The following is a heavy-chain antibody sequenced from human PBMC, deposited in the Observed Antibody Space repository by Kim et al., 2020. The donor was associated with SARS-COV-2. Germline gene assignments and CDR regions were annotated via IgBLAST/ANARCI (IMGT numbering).Heavy chain of an antibody. Sequence: YYADSWKGRFTISRDNAKNSLYLQRNSLRAEDTAVYYCARDGDSGYYSDYWGQGTLVTVSS. J-gene: IGHJ4*02. CDR3: ARDGDSGYYSDY. V-gene: IGHV3-48*03. D-gene: IGHD3-22*01.